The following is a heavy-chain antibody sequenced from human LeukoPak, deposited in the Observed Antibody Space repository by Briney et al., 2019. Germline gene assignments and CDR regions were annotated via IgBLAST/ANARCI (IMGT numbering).Heavy chain of an antibody. CDR2: IYSGGST. D-gene: IGHD3-3*01. CDR3: ATGDADFIFDY. Sequence: PGGSLRLSCAASGFTVSSNYMSWVRQAPGKGLEWVSVIYSGGSTYYADSVKGRFIIPRDNSKNTLYLQMNSLRAEDTAVYYCATGDADFIFDYWGQGTLVTVSS. J-gene: IGHJ4*02. V-gene: IGHV3-53*01. CDR1: GFTVSSNY.